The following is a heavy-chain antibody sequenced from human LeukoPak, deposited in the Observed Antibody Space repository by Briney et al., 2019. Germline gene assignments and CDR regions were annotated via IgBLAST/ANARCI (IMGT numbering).Heavy chain of an antibody. CDR2: ISAYNGNT. D-gene: IGHD6-19*01. J-gene: IGHJ5*02. CDR3: ARVFSRLGSSGWFDP. Sequence: ASVNVSCKASGYTFTSYGISWVRQAPGQGLEWMGRISAYNGNTNYAQKLQGRVTMTTDTSTSTAYMELRSLRSDDTAVYYCARVFSRLGSSGWFDPWGQGTLVTVSS. CDR1: GYTFTSYG. V-gene: IGHV1-18*01.